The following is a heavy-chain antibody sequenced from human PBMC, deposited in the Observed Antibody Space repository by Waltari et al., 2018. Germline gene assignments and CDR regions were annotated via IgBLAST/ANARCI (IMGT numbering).Heavy chain of an antibody. J-gene: IGHJ4*02. V-gene: IGHV4-61*02. CDR2: IYTSGST. D-gene: IGHD3-3*01. CDR1: GGSISSGSYY. Sequence: QVQLQESGPGLVKPSQTLSLTCTVSGGSISSGSYYWSWIRQPAGKGLEWIGRIYTSGSTNYNPSLKSRVTISVDTSKNQFSLKLSSVTAADTAVYYCATYDFWSGNYFDYWGQGTLVTVSS. CDR3: ATYDFWSGNYFDY.